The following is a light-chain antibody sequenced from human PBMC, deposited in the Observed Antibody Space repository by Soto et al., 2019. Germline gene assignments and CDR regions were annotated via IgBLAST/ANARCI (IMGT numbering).Light chain of an antibody. CDR1: QSVSIW. Sequence: DIQMTQSPSTLSASEGDRVTISCRASQSVSIWLAWYQQKPGRAPKLLIYKSSILESGVPSRFSGSGSGTELTITISSLQPDDFETYDGQQFNTSPWTFGQGTKVDIK. CDR3: QQFNTSPWT. J-gene: IGKJ1*01. CDR2: KSS. V-gene: IGKV1-5*03.